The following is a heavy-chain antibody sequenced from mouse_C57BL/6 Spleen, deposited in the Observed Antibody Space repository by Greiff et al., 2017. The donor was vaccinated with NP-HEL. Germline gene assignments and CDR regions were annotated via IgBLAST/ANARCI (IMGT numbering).Heavy chain of an antibody. CDR2: INPNNGGT. V-gene: IGHV1-22*01. CDR1: GYTFTDYN. J-gene: IGHJ4*01. Sequence: EVQRVESGPELVKPGASVKMSCKASGYTFTDYNMHWVKQSHGKSLEWIGYINPNNGGTSYNQKFKGKATLTVNKSSSTAYMELRSLTSEDSAVYYCARSYYSNWGHAMDYWGQGTSVTVSS. CDR3: ARSYYSNWGHAMDY. D-gene: IGHD2-5*01.